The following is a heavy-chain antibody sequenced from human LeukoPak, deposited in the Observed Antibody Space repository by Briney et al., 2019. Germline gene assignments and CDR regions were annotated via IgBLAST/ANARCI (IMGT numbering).Heavy chain of an antibody. CDR1: GFSFSSYW. Sequence: GGSLRLSCAASGFSFSSYWMSWVRQAPGKGLEWVAYIKQDGTERFYADSVKGRFTISRDNAENSLYLRMNSLRAEDTAVYFCARVNYHYGMDVWGQGTTVTVSS. CDR2: IKQDGTER. CDR3: ARVNYHYGMDV. V-gene: IGHV3-7*01. J-gene: IGHJ6*02.